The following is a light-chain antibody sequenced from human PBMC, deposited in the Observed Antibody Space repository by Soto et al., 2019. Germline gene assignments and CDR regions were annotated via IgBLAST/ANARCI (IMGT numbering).Light chain of an antibody. J-gene: IGKJ1*01. CDR1: QSVSNKY. Sequence: EIVLTQSPGTLSLSPGERATLSCRATQSVSNKYLAWYRQKPGQSPRLLIYGASSRAPGIPDRFSGSGSGTDFTLTISRLEPEDFAVYYCHQYGTSPRTFGQGTKVEIK. V-gene: IGKV3-20*01. CDR2: GAS. CDR3: HQYGTSPRT.